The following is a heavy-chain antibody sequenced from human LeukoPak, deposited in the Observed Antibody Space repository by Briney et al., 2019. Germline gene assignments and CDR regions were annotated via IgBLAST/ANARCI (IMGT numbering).Heavy chain of an antibody. CDR2: IWYDGSNK. D-gene: IGHD2-2*01. Sequence: GRSLRLSCAASGFTFSSYGMHWVRQAPGKGLEWVAVIWYDGSNKYYADSVKGRFTISRDNSKNTLYLQMNSLRAEDTAVYYCAKDHCSSTSCYVFDYWGQGTLVTVSS. J-gene: IGHJ4*02. CDR3: AKDHCSSTSCYVFDY. CDR1: GFTFSSYG. V-gene: IGHV3-33*06.